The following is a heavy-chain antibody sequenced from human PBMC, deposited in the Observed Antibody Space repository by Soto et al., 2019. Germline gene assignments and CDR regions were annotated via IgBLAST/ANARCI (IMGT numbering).Heavy chain of an antibody. CDR2: IIPIFGTA. V-gene: IGHV1-69*12. J-gene: IGHJ6*02. CDR3: ARARRGQYQVSYYCGMDV. D-gene: IGHD2-2*01. Sequence: QVQLVQSGAEVKKPGSSVKVSCKASGGTFSSYAISWVRQAPGQGLEWMGGIIPIFGTANYAQKFQGGVTITADESTGRGDMGRRSRRSEDTAVYYGARARRGQYQVSYYCGMDVWGQGTTVTVAS. CDR1: GGTFSSYA.